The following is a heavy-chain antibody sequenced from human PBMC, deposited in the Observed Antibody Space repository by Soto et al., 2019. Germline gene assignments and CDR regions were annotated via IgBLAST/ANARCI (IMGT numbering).Heavy chain of an antibody. D-gene: IGHD2-2*01. CDR1: GGTFSSYA. CDR2: IIPIFGTA. J-gene: IGHJ6*02. V-gene: IGHV1-69*06. CDR3: ARGLPQDIVVVPAALSMDV. Sequence: SVKVSCKASGGTFSSYAISWVRQAPGQGLEWMGGIIPIFGTANYAQKFQGRVTITADKSTSTAYMELSSLRSEDTAVYYCARGLPQDIVVVPAALSMDVWGQGTTVTVSS.